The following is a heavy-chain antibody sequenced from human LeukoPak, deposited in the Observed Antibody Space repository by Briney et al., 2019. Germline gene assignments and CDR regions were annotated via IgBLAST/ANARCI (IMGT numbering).Heavy chain of an antibody. D-gene: IGHD3-10*01. CDR3: ARTYYYGSGSSEFDY. Sequence: PGGSLRLSCAASGFTFSSYGMHWVRQAPGKGLEWVAVISYDGSNKYYADSVKGRFTISRDNSKNTLYLQMDSLRAEDTAVYYCARTYYYGSGSSEFDYWGQGTLVTVSS. J-gene: IGHJ4*02. V-gene: IGHV3-30*03. CDR1: GFTFSSYG. CDR2: ISYDGSNK.